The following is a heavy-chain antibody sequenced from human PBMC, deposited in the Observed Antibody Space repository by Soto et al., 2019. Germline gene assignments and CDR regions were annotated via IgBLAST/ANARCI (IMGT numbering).Heavy chain of an antibody. CDR3: ARAGVIRYDFWSGYRSSYYYYGMDV. D-gene: IGHD3-3*01. CDR1: GHTFTSYY. CDR2: INPSGGST. V-gene: IGHV1-46*01. Sequence: ASVKVSCKASGHTFTSYYMHWVRQAPGQGLEWMGIINPSGGSTSYAQKFQGRVTMARDTSTSTVYMELSSLRSEDTAVYYCARAGVIRYDFWSGYRSSYYYYGMDVWGQGTTVTVSS. J-gene: IGHJ6*02.